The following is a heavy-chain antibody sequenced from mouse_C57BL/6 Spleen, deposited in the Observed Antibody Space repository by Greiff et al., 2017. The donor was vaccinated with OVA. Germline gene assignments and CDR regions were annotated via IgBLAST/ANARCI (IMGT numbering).Heavy chain of an antibody. CDR2: INPSSGYT. D-gene: IGHD6-1*01. CDR1: GYTFTSYT. CDR3: ARCQTRDVGSNYFRC. J-gene: IGHJ2*01. Sequence: VQLQQSGAELARPGASVKMSCKASGYTFTSYTTHWAKQRPGQGLEWIGYINPSSGYTKYNQKFKDKATLTADKSSSTAYMQLSSLTSEDSAVYYCARCQTRDVGSNYFRCWGQGATLSISS. V-gene: IGHV1-4*01.